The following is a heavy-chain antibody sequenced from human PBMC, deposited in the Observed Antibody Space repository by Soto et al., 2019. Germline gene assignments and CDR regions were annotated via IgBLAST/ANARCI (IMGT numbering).Heavy chain of an antibody. J-gene: IGHJ6*02. V-gene: IGHV3-48*02. D-gene: IGHD3-3*01. Sequence: LRLSCAASGFTFSSYSMNWVRQAPGKGLEWVSYISSSSSTIYYADSVKGRFTISRDNAKNSLYLQMNSLRDEDTAVYYCARASGTYYDFWSGYYGMDVWGQGTTVTVSS. CDR1: GFTFSSYS. CDR2: ISSSSSTI. CDR3: ARASGTYYDFWSGYYGMDV.